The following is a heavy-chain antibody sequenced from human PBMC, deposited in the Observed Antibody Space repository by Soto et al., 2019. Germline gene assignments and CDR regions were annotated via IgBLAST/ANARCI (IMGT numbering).Heavy chain of an antibody. CDR2: ISSSGSTI. CDR3: AREGAYCSGGSCYPFGGPPNWFDP. V-gene: IGHV3-11*01. J-gene: IGHJ5*02. D-gene: IGHD2-15*01. Sequence: QVQLVESGGGLVKPGGSLRLSCAASGFTFSDYYMSWIRQAPGKGLEWVSYISSSGSTIYYADSVKGRFTISRDNAKNSLFLQMNSLRAEDTAVYYCAREGAYCSGGSCYPFGGPPNWFDPWGQGTLVTVSS. CDR1: GFTFSDYY.